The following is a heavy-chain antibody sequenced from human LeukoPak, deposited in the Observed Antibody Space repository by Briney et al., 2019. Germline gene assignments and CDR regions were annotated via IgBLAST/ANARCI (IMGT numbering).Heavy chain of an antibody. CDR2: ISSSSSYI. D-gene: IGHD6-13*01. V-gene: IGHV3-21*01. CDR3: ARGTIAAAGTGGY. CDR1: GFTFSSYS. J-gene: IGHJ4*02. Sequence: PGGSLRLSCAASGFTFSSYSMNWVRQAPGKGLEWVSSISSSSSYIYYADSVKGRFTISRDNAKNSLYLQMNSLRAEDTAVYYCARGTIAAAGTGGYWGQGTLVTVSS.